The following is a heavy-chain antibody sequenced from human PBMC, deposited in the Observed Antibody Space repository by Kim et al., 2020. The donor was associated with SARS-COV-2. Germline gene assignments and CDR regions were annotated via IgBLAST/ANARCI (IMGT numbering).Heavy chain of an antibody. D-gene: IGHD2-15*01. Sequence: SETLSLTCAVFGGSFSDYYWSWIRQPPGEGLEWIGEINHSGSTNYNPSLKSRVTISVDTSKNQFSLRLSYVTAADTAVYYCARDGRHFDYWGRGTLVTVS. V-gene: IGHV4-34*01. CDR1: GGSFSDYY. CDR3: ARDGRHFDY. J-gene: IGHJ4*02. CDR2: INHSGST.